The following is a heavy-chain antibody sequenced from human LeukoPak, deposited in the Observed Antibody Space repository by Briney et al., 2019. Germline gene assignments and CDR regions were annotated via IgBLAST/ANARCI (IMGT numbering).Heavy chain of an antibody. CDR3: ARDPSDDFWSGLSSYDY. Sequence: GGSLRLSCAASRFTFSSYAMHWVRQAPGKGLEYVSATSSNGGSTYYANSVKGRFTISRDNSKNTLYLQMGSLRAEDMAVYYCARDPSDDFWSGLSSYDYWGQETLVTVSS. V-gene: IGHV3-64*01. CDR1: RFTFSSYA. J-gene: IGHJ4*02. D-gene: IGHD3-3*01. CDR2: TSSNGGST.